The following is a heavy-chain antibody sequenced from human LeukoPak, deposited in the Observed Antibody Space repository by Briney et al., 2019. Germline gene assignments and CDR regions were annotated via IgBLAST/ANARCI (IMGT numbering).Heavy chain of an antibody. V-gene: IGHV3-23*01. CDR2: IRGSGGST. J-gene: IGHJ1*01. CDR1: GFTFSSYG. CDR3: ARGDGPTVTADYFQN. Sequence: PGGSLRLSCVASGFTFSSYGLSWVRQAPGKGLEWVSAIRGSGGSTYYADSVKGRFTISRDNAKNSLFLQMNSLRDEDTAFYYCARGDGPTVTADYFQNWGQGTLVTVS. D-gene: IGHD4-17*01.